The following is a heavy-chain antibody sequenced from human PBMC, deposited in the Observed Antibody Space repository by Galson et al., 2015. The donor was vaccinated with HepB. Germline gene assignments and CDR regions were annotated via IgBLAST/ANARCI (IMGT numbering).Heavy chain of an antibody. D-gene: IGHD3-10*01. J-gene: IGHJ5*02. V-gene: IGHV4-39*07. CDR1: GGSISSSSYY. CDR2: IDYSGST. Sequence: ETLSLTCTVSGGSISSSSYYWGWIRQPPGKGLEWIGCIDYSGSTYYNPSLKSRVTISVDTSKNQLSLKLSSATAADTDVYYSARDGTALLWLGESAWFDHWGQGTLVTVSS. CDR3: ARDGTALLWLGESAWFDH.